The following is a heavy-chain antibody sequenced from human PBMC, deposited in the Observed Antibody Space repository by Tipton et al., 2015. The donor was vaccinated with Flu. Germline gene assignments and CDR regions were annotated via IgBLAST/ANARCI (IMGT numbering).Heavy chain of an antibody. CDR3: ARVGYCSGGSCYEYNWFDP. CDR2: IYNSGST. Sequence: LRLSCTVSGGSISSGGYYWSWIRQHPGKGLEWIGYIYNSGSTYYNPSLKSRVTISVDTSKNQFSLKLSSVTAADTAVYYCARVGYCSGGSCYEYNWFDPWGQGTLVTVSS. D-gene: IGHD2-15*01. V-gene: IGHV4-31*02. J-gene: IGHJ5*02. CDR1: GGSISSGGYY.